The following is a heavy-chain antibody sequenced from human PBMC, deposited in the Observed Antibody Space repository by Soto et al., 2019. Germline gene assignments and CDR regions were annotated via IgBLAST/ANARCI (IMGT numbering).Heavy chain of an antibody. CDR1: GDTFTSYA. CDR2: INAGNGNT. Sequence: QVQLVQSGAEEKKPGASVKVSCKASGDTFTSYAMHWVRQAPGQRLEWMGWINAGNGNTKYSQKFQGRVTITRDTSASTAYMELSSLRSEDTAVYYCARGTVVTHFDYWGQGTLVNVSS. V-gene: IGHV1-3*05. D-gene: IGHD2-15*01. J-gene: IGHJ4*02. CDR3: ARGTVVTHFDY.